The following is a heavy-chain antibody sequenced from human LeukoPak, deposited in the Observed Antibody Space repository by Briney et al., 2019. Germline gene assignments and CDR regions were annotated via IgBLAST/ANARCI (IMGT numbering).Heavy chain of an antibody. J-gene: IGHJ4*02. V-gene: IGHV3-53*04. D-gene: IGHD2-2*01. CDR3: GGCSSTSCYFLDY. CDR2: IYSRRST. CDR1: RLTVNSNY. Sequence: AGGNLLLSCDAPRLTVNSNYLSWVRQAPGKGLHHVSVIYSRRSTYYAASERRAFTISRHDSKHTLYRQMNSLRAEDTAVYYCGGCSSTSCYFLDYWGPGTLVTVSS.